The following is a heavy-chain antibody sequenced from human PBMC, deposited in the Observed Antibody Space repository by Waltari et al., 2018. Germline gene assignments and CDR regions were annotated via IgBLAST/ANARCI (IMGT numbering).Heavy chain of an antibody. CDR2: ISSSSSYI. CDR3: ATAYSNSCFNH. J-gene: IGHJ4*02. D-gene: IGHD5-18*01. Sequence: EVQLVESGGGLVKPGGSLRLSCAASGFTFSSYSMNWVRQAPGKGLEWVSSISSSSSYIYYADSVKGRFTISRDNSKNTVFLQINSLRAEDTAVYFCATAYSNSCFNHWGQGTLVTVSS. V-gene: IGHV3-21*04. CDR1: GFTFSSYS.